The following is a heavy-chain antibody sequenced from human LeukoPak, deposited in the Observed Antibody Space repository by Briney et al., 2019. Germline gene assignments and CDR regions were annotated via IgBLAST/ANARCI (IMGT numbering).Heavy chain of an antibody. Sequence: GASVKVSCKASGGTFTSYAISWVRQAPGQGLEWMGGIIPIFGTANYAQKFQGRVTITADESTSTAYMELSSLRSEDTAVYYCARIPTTVVTGYFDYWGQGTLVTVSS. CDR3: ARIPTTVVTGYFDY. CDR2: IIPIFGTA. CDR1: GGTFTSYA. V-gene: IGHV1-69*13. D-gene: IGHD4-23*01. J-gene: IGHJ4*02.